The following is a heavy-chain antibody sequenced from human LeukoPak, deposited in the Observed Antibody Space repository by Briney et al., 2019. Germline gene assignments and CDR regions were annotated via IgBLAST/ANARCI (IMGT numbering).Heavy chain of an antibody. Sequence: GGSLRLSCAASGFTFSSYSMNWVRQAPGKGLEWVSSISSSSSYIYYADSVKGRFTISRDNSKNTLYLQMNSLRAEDTAVYYCAKRVGYYYDSSGYYFHWGQGTLVTVSS. CDR1: GFTFSSYS. CDR2: ISSSSSYI. V-gene: IGHV3-21*04. CDR3: AKRVGYYYDSSGYYFH. D-gene: IGHD3-22*01. J-gene: IGHJ4*02.